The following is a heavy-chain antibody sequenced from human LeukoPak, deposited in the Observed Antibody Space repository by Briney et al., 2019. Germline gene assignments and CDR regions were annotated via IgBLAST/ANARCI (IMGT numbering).Heavy chain of an antibody. CDR2: INSDGSST. J-gene: IGHJ4*02. Sequence: GGSLRLSCAASGFTFSSFWVHWVRQAPGKGLVWISRINSDGSSTNYADSVKGRFTISRDNAKNSLYLQMNSLRADDTAVYYCARGYGGGDYWGQGTLVTVSS. D-gene: IGHD4-23*01. CDR1: GFTFSSFW. V-gene: IGHV3-74*01. CDR3: ARGYGGGDY.